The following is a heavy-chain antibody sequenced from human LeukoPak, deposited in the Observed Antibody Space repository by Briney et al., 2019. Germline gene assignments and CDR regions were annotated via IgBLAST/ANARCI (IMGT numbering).Heavy chain of an antibody. J-gene: IGHJ5*02. CDR2: ISAYNGNT. CDR1: AYTFTSYG. D-gene: IGHD4-11*01. V-gene: IGHV1-18*01. CDR3: ARGATTVTSGSWFDP. Sequence: ASVKVSCKASAYTFTSYGISWVRQAPGQGLEWMGWISAYNGNTNYAQKLQGRVTMTTDTSTSTAYMELRSLRSDDTAVYHCARGATTVTSGSWFDPWGQGTLVTVSS.